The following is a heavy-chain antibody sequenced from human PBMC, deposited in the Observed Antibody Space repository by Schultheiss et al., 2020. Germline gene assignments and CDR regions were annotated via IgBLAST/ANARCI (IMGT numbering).Heavy chain of an antibody. CDR3: ANVKSPWGIVGAIPNHYFDH. J-gene: IGHJ4*02. V-gene: IGHV1-69*13. Sequence: SVKVSCKASGGTFSSYAISWVRQAPGQGLEWMGGIIPIFGTANYAQKFQGRVTITADESTSTAYMELSSLRSDDTAVYYCANVKSPWGIVGAIPNHYFDHWGEGTLVIVYS. CDR2: IIPIFGTA. D-gene: IGHD1-26*01. CDR1: GGTFSSYA.